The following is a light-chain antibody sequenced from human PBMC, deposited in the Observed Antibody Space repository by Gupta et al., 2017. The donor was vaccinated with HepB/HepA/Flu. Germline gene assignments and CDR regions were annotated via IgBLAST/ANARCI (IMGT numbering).Light chain of an antibody. CDR3: QLYGTSPGC. Sequence: EIVLTQSPGTVSLSPGERATLSCRASEIITSTSLAWYQQKPGQAPSLLIYGASSRAPGIPDRFSGSGSGTEFTRTISRLEPEAFAVYYCQLYGTSPGCFGGGTKVEIK. V-gene: IGKV3-20*01. J-gene: IGKJ4*01. CDR1: EIITSTS. CDR2: GAS.